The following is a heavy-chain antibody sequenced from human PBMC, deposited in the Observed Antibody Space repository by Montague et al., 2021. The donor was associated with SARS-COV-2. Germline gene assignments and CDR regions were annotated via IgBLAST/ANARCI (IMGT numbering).Heavy chain of an antibody. D-gene: IGHD2-2*01. V-gene: IGHV4-34*01. Sequence: SETLSLTCAVYGGSFSGYYWSWIRQPPGKGLEWIGEINHSGSPNYNPSLKSRVTISVDTSKNQFSLKLSSVTAADTAVYYCTREGYQVLWSDYYYYGMDVWGQGTTVTVSS. J-gene: IGHJ6*02. CDR2: INHSGSP. CDR3: TREGYQVLWSDYYYYGMDV. CDR1: GGSFSGYY.